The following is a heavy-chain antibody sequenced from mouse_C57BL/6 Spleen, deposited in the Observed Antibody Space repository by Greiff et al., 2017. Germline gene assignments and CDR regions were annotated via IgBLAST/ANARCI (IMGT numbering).Heavy chain of an antibody. CDR3: ARTPSYAMDY. CDR1: GFTFSDYG. V-gene: IGHV5-17*01. J-gene: IGHJ4*01. Sequence: EVKLVESGGGLVKPGGSLKLSCAASGFTFSDYGMHWVRQAPEKGLEWVAYISSGSSTIYYADTVKGRFTISRDNAKTTLFLQMTSLRSEDTAMYYCARTPSYAMDYWGQGTSVTVSS. CDR2: ISSGSSTI.